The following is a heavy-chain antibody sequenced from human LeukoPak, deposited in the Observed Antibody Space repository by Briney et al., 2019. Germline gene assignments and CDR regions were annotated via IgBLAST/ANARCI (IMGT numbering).Heavy chain of an antibody. V-gene: IGHV4-39*01. CDR2: IYYVGTT. J-gene: IGHJ6*03. CDR1: GGSISSINYY. D-gene: IGHD4-17*01. Sequence: SETLSLTCTVSGGSISSINYYWGWIRQAPGRGLECIGNIYYVGTTYYNPSLRSRVTISVDTSKNQFSLKLSSVTATDTAVYYCARVNDGDRYYYYYYMDVWGKGTTVTVSS. CDR3: ARVNDGDRYYYYYYMDV.